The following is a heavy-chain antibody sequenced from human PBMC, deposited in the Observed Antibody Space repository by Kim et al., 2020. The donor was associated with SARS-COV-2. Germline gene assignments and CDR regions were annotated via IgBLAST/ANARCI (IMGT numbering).Heavy chain of an antibody. V-gene: IGHV4-59*08. Sequence: SETLSLTCTVSGGSISSYYWSWIRQPPGKGLEWIGYIYYSGSTNYNPSLKSRVTISIDTSTNQFSLNLSSVTAADTAVYYCARQWRDYGGNYWGQGTLVTVS. CDR2: IYYSGST. CDR3: ARQWRDYGGNY. J-gene: IGHJ4*02. D-gene: IGHD4-17*01. CDR1: GGSISSYY.